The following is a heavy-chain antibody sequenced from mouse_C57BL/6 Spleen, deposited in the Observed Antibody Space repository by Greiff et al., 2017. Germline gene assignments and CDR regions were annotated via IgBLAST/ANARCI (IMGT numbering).Heavy chain of an antibody. J-gene: IGHJ3*01. V-gene: IGHV1-26*01. Sequence: EVQLQQSGPELVKPGASVKISCKASGYTFTDYYMNWVKQSPGKSLEWIGDINPNNGGTSYNQKFKGKATLTVDKSSSTAYMELRSLTSEDSAVYYCASHDGWFACWGQGTLVTVSA. CDR3: ASHDGWFAC. CDR2: INPNNGGT. CDR1: GYTFTDYY. D-gene: IGHD2-12*01.